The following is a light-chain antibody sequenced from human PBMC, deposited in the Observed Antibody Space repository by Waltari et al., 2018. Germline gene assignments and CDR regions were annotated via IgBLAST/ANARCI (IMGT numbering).Light chain of an antibody. CDR3: QQYNAWPLT. CDR1: QSINNN. Sequence: ERVRTQSPVILSVSPGERATLSCTASQSINNNLAWYQQKPGQPPRLLIYSASTRATGIPARFSGSGSGTQFTLTISSLQSEDFAVYFCQQYNAWPLTFGPGTKVHIK. CDR2: SAS. V-gene: IGKV3-15*01. J-gene: IGKJ3*01.